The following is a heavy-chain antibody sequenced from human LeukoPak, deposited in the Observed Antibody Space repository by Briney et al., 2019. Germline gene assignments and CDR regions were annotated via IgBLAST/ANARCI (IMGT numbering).Heavy chain of an antibody. J-gene: IGHJ6*03. Sequence: SETLSLTCTVSGGSISNSDYYWGWIRQPPGKGLEWIGTIYHSGSTYYNPSLKSRVTISVDTSKNQFSLNLTSLTAADTAVYYCARDRKYYYHMDVWGKGTTVTVSS. V-gene: IGHV4-39*07. CDR3: ARDRKYYYHMDV. CDR2: IYHSGST. D-gene: IGHD1-14*01. CDR1: GGSISNSDYY.